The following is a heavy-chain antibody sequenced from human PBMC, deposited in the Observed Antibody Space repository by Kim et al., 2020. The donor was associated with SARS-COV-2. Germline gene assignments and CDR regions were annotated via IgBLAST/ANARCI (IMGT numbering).Heavy chain of an antibody. CDR3: VRDQSISYESIGYNWFDP. J-gene: IGHJ5*02. Sequence: ASVKVSCKASGYTFTSYGISWVRQAPGQGLEWMGWISAYNGNTNYARKLQGRVTMTTDTSTSTAYMELRSLRSDDTAVYYCVRDQSISYESIGYNWFDPWGQGTLVTVSS. V-gene: IGHV1-18*01. CDR2: ISAYNGNT. CDR1: GYTFTSYG. D-gene: IGHD3-22*01.